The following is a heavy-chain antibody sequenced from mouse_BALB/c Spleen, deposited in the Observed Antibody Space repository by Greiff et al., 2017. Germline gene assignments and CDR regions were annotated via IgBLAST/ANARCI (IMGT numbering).Heavy chain of an antibody. D-gene: IGHD1-1*01. CDR1: GYSFTSYW. Sequence: VQLVESGPQLVRPGASVKISCKASGYSFTSYWMHWVKQRPGQGLEWIGMIDPSDSETRLNQKFKDKATLTVDKSSSTAYMQLSSPTSEDSAVYYCARLGYYGSSWRYFDVWGAGTTVTVSS. J-gene: IGHJ1*01. V-gene: IGHV1S126*01. CDR2: IDPSDSET. CDR3: ARLGYYGSSWRYFDV.